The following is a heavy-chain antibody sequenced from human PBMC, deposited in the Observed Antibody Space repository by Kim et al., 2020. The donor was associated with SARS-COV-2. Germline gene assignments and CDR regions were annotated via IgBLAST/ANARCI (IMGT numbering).Heavy chain of an antibody. J-gene: IGHJ6*03. V-gene: IGHV4-59*01. D-gene: IGHD6-13*01. CDR3: AREGGSSWSRFYYYMDV. Sequence: LMSRVTISVDTSKNQFSLKLSSVTAADTAVYYCAREGGSSWSRFYYYMDVWGKGTTVTVSS.